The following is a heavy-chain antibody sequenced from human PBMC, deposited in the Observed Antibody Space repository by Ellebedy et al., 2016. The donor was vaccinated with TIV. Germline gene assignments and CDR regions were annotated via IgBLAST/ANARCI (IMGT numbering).Heavy chain of an antibody. CDR1: GYIFTNLW. V-gene: IGHV5-10-1*01. CDR2: IDPSNSNT. D-gene: IGHD3-16*01. Sequence: GESLKISCKGSGYIFTNLWISWVRQMPGKGLEWMGMIDPSNSNTNYSPSFQGHVTISADKSISTAYLQWNNLRDSDTAMYYCASLWDTVPGDSYTMDVWGQGTTVTVSS. CDR3: ASLWDTVPGDSYTMDV. J-gene: IGHJ6*02.